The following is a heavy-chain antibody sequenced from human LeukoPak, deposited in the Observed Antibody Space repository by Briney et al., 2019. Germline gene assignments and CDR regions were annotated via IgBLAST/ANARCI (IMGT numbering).Heavy chain of an antibody. J-gene: IGHJ3*01. CDR1: GFIINNNY. D-gene: IGHD3-22*01. V-gene: IGHV3-66*01. Sequence: GGSLRLSCVASGFIINNNYVSWVRQAPGRGLEWVSNIHINADTHYADSVKGRFTIYRDNSKNTLYLQMNSLRSEDTAVYYCARDGLDSSGPVAFDVWGQGAMVTVSS. CDR2: IHINADT. CDR3: ARDGLDSSGPVAFDV.